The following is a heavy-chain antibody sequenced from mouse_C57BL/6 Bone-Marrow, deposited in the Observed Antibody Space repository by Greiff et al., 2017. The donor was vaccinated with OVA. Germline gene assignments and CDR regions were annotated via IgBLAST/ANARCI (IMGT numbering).Heavy chain of an antibody. J-gene: IGHJ2*01. CDR1: GYAFSSSW. CDR2: IYPGDGDT. Sequence: VQLQQSGPELVKPGASVKISCKASGYAFSSSWMNWVKQRPGKGLEWIGRIYPGDGDTNYNGKFKGKATLTADKSSSTAYMQLSSLTSEDSAVYFCARGGNWDYFDYWGQGTTLTVSS. V-gene: IGHV1-82*01. CDR3: ARGGNWDYFDY. D-gene: IGHD2-1*01.